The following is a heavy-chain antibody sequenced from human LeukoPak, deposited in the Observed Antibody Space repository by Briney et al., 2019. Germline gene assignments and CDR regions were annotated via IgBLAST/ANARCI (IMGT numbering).Heavy chain of an antibody. V-gene: IGHV3-11*01. CDR3: ARASPDSSGYPPFDY. J-gene: IGHJ4*02. D-gene: IGHD3-22*01. Sequence: GGSLRLSCAASGFTFSDYYMSWIRQAPGKGLEWVSYISSSGSTIYYADSVKGRFTISRDNAKNSLYLQMNSLRAEDTAVYYCARASPDSSGYPPFDYWGQGTLVTVSS. CDR2: ISSSGSTI. CDR1: GFTFSDYY.